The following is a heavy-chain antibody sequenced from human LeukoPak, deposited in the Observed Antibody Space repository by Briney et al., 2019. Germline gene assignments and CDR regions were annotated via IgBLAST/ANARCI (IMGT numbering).Heavy chain of an antibody. Sequence: PSETLSLTCTVSGGSISSSSYYWGWIRQPPGKGLEWIGSIYYSGSTYYNPSLKGRVTISVDTSKNQFSLKLSSVTAAVTAVYYCARLASITMIVVVITSDAFDIWGQGTMVTVSS. CDR3: ARLASITMIVVVITSDAFDI. CDR2: IYYSGST. D-gene: IGHD3-22*01. CDR1: GGSISSSSYY. J-gene: IGHJ3*02. V-gene: IGHV4-39*01.